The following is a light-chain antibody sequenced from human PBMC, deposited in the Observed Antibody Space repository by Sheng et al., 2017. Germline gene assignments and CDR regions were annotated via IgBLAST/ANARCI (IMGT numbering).Light chain of an antibody. V-gene: IGLV3-21*02. CDR3: QVWRAASDRPD. CDR2: NDD. Sequence: SYVLTQAPAVSVSLGQTATITCGGDNIGSKSVHWYQQKPGHAPILVLLNDDDRPSGIPERFSGSNSGDTATLTIGRVEAGDEADYYCQVWRAASDRPDFGGGTKLTVL. J-gene: IGLJ2*01. CDR1: NIGSKS.